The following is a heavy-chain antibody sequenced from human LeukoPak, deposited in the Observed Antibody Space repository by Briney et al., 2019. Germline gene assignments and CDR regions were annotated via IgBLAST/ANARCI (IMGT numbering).Heavy chain of an antibody. V-gene: IGHV3-21*01. J-gene: IGHJ3*02. CDR1: GFTFSSYS. Sequence: GGSLRLSCAASGFTFSSYSMNWVRQAPGKGLEWVSSISSSSSYIYYADSVKGRFTISRDNAKSSLYLQMNSLRAEDTAVYYCARDWVYGGNRAFDIWGQGTMVTASS. CDR2: ISSSSSYI. D-gene: IGHD4-23*01. CDR3: ARDWVYGGNRAFDI.